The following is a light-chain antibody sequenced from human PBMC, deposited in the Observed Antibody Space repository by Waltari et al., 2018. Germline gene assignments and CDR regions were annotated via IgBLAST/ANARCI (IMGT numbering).Light chain of an antibody. CDR1: SSDAGGYNY. J-gene: IGLJ3*02. CDR3: SSYTSSSTLG. Sequence: QSALTQPASVSGSPGQSITLSCTGTSSDAGGYNYVSWYQQHPGKAPKLMIYEVSNRPSGVSNRFSGSKSGNTASLTISGLQAEDEADYYCSSYTSSSTLGFGGGTKLTVL. CDR2: EVS. V-gene: IGLV2-14*01.